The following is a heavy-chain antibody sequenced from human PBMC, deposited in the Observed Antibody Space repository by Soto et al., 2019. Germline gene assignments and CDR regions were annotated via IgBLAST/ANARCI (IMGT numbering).Heavy chain of an antibody. Sequence: QVQLVQSGAEVKKPGSSVRVSCKASGATLNSFINYGITWVRQAPGQGLEYVGGIIPVFGAANHAQKFQGRVTISADESTSTANMDLSCLRSNDTAVYCCERGAATKGLMVKCGDLEIWGQGTMVTVCS. J-gene: IGHJ3*01. CDR1: GATLNSFINYG. CDR2: IIPVFGAA. D-gene: IGHD5-12*01. CDR3: ERGAATKGLMVKCGDLEI. V-gene: IGHV1-69*12.